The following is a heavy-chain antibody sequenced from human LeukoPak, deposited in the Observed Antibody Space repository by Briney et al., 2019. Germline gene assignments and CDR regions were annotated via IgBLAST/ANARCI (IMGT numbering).Heavy chain of an antibody. Sequence: GRSLRLSCAASGFTFDDYAMHWVRQAPGKGLEWVSGISWNGGSIGYADSVKGRFTISRDNAKNSLYLQMNSLRAEDTALYYCAKDSLGRYFDWFSPRGWFDPWGQGTLVTVSS. V-gene: IGHV3-9*01. CDR3: AKDSLGRYFDWFSPRGWFDP. CDR2: ISWNGGSI. J-gene: IGHJ5*02. D-gene: IGHD3-9*01. CDR1: GFTFDDYA.